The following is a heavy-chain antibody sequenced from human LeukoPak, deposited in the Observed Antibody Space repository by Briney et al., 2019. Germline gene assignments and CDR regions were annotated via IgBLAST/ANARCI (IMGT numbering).Heavy chain of an antibody. J-gene: IGHJ4*01. D-gene: IGHD3-10*01. CDR1: GDSFSSGGFY. V-gene: IGHV4-31*03. Sequence: SETLSLTCTVSGDSFSSGGFYWTWIRQPPGKGLEWIGFIYYSGSTYYNPSLQSRVTISLDKSRNQFFLNLSSMTAADTAVYYCAKARLRGVLDFWGHGTLVTVSS. CDR3: AKARLRGVLDF. CDR2: IYYSGST.